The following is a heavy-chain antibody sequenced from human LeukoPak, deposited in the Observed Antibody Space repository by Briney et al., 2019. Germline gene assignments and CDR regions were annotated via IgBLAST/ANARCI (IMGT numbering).Heavy chain of an antibody. D-gene: IGHD3-10*01. Sequence: PSETLSLTCTVSGGSISSYYWSGIRQPPGKGLDWIGYVNTRGNTNYNPSLKSRVTMSVDTSKKQFSLKLRSVTAADTAVYYCARDLEGDSYYFDNWGQGTLVTVSS. CDR1: GGSISSYY. V-gene: IGHV4-4*08. J-gene: IGHJ4*02. CDR3: ARDLEGDSYYFDN. CDR2: VNTRGNT.